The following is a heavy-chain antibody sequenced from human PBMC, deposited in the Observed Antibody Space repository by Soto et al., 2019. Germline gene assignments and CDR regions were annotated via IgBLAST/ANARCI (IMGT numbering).Heavy chain of an antibody. CDR1: GGSVSSSDYY. D-gene: IGHD4-17*01. J-gene: IGHJ4*02. CDR3: ASQANGDYGPFDS. CDR2: IFYSVST. Sequence: QVQLQESGPGLVKPSQTLSLTCTVSGGSVSSSDYYWNWIRQPPGKGLEWIGYIFYSVSTYSNPSLKGRVXXSXDTXKNQFSLKLNSVTAADTAVYYCASQANGDYGPFDSWGQGTLVTVSS. V-gene: IGHV4-30-4*01.